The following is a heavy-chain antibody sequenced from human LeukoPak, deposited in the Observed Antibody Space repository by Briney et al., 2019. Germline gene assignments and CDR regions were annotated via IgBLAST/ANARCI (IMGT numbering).Heavy chain of an antibody. J-gene: IGHJ5*02. Sequence: SVKVSCKASGGTFSSYAISWVRQAPGQGLEWMGRIIPILGIANYAQKFQGRVTITADKSTSTAYMELSSLRSEDTAVHYCARETYSSSTPRKNWFDPWGQGTLVTVSS. CDR3: ARETYSSSTPRKNWFDP. CDR2: IIPILGIA. CDR1: GGTFSSYA. V-gene: IGHV1-69*04. D-gene: IGHD6-6*01.